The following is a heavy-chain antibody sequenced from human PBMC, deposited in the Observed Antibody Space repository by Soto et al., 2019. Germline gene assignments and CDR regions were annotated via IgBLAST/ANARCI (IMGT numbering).Heavy chain of an antibody. V-gene: IGHV4-31*03. CDR2: MPYSECL. J-gene: IGHJ5*02. CDR1: GASITSGDFY. CDR3: ASVGCNNGACYGGFGP. Sequence: SETLSLTCTVSGASITSGDFYWSWIRQQPGKGLEWIGYMPYSECLSYHPELRGRLRMSVDTSKNQFSLTLSSVTAADTAMYYCASVGCNNGACYGGFGPWGRGALVTVSS. D-gene: IGHD2-15*01.